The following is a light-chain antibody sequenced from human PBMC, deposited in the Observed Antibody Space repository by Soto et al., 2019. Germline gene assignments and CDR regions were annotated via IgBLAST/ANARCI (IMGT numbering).Light chain of an antibody. J-gene: IGLJ1*01. Sequence: QSAMTKPASVSGYPGQSITISCTRTSSDVGGYDYVSWYQLLPGKAPKLMVFEVSNRPSGVSYRFSGSKSGNTASLTISGLQAEDEADYFCSAYSISTAYLFGTGTKVTVL. CDR1: SSDVGGYDY. V-gene: IGLV2-14*01. CDR3: SAYSISTAYL. CDR2: EVS.